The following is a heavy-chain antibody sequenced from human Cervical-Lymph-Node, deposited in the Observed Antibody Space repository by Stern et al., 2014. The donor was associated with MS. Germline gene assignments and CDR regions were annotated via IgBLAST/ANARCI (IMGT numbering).Heavy chain of an antibody. J-gene: IGHJ3*02. Sequence: MQLVESGAEVKKPGASVKVSCKASGYTFSDHYMHWVRQAPGQGLEWMGWINAKSGSKKYAQTFKGRVTMTRDTSISTAYMELSSLRSDDTAVYYCARELNWNDIFTNVFDIWGQGTMVTVSS. D-gene: IGHD1-20*01. CDR3: ARELNWNDIFTNVFDI. CDR2: INAKSGSK. V-gene: IGHV1-2*02. CDR1: GYTFSDHY.